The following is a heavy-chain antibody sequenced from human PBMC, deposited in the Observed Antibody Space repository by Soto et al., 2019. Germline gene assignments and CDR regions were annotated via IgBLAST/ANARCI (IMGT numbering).Heavy chain of an antibody. D-gene: IGHD2-15*01. CDR2: IKQDGSET. V-gene: IGHV3-7*01. CDR1: GFTFSSYW. CDR3: ARDCSGASCALSYGMDV. Sequence: EVQLVESGGDLVQPGESLKLSCAASGFTFSSYWMSWVRQAPGKGLEWVANIKQDGSETYYVDSVKGRFTISRDNAKNSLYLQVNSLRAEDTAVYYCARDCSGASCALSYGMDVWGQGTTVTVSS. J-gene: IGHJ6*02.